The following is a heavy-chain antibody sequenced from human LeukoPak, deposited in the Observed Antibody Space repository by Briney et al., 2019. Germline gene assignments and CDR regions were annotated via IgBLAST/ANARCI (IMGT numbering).Heavy chain of an antibody. CDR2: ISPYNGNT. J-gene: IGHJ4*02. D-gene: IGHD1-26*01. Sequence: EASVKVSCKASGYTFTSYGISWVRQAPGQGLEWMGWISPYNGNTNYAQKFQGRVTMTRDTSISTAYMELSRLRSDDTAVYYCARLVGATIGSTDYWGQGTLVTVSS. CDR1: GYTFTSYG. V-gene: IGHV1-18*01. CDR3: ARLVGATIGSTDY.